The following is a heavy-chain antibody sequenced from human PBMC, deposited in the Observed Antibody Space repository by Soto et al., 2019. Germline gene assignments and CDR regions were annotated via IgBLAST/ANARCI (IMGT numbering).Heavy chain of an antibody. CDR2: ISGSGDIT. D-gene: IGHD2-21*01. J-gene: IGHJ4*02. CDR3: AKLACTYCVGPGRDPAIY. V-gene: IGHV3-23*01. CDR1: GFTFSSHS. Sequence: EVQLLESGGGLVQPGGSLRLSCAASGFTFSSHSLSWVRQAPGKGLEWVSSISGSGDITYYADSVRGRFIISRDNSKNALYLQMNSLRAEDTAVFYCAKLACTYCVGPGRDPAIYWGQGTLVTVSS.